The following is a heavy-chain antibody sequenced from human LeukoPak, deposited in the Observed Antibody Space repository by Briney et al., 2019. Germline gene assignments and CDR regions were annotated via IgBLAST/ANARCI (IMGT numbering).Heavy chain of an antibody. J-gene: IGHJ4*02. V-gene: IGHV3-23*01. CDR2: ISGSGGST. CDR1: GFTFSSYA. Sequence: GGSLRLSCAASGFTFSSYAMSWVRQAPGKGLEWVSAISGSGGSTYYADSVRGRFTISRDNAKNSLYLQMNSLRAEDTAVFYCARDYLSGLDYWGRGTLVTVSS. D-gene: IGHD3-16*02. CDR3: ARDYLSGLDY.